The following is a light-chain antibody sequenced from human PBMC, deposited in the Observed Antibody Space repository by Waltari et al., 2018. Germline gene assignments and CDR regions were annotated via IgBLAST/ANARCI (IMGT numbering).Light chain of an antibody. Sequence: QSALTQPPSASGSPGQSVTISCTATSSDVGGFNSVSWYQQHTGKAPKLMIYEVSKRPSGVPDRFSGSKSGNTASLTVSGLQAEDEGDYYCSSYAGTNNVVFGGGTKLTVL. CDR1: SSDVGGFNS. CDR3: SSYAGTNNVV. J-gene: IGLJ2*01. V-gene: IGLV2-8*01. CDR2: EVS.